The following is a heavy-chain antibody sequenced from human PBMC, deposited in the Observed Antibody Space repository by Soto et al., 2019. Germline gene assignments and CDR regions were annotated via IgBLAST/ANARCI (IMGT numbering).Heavy chain of an antibody. D-gene: IGHD6-25*01. Sequence: SETLSLTCAVYGGSFSGYYWSWIRQPPGKGLEWIGEINHNGSTNENPSLRSRVTMSVDKSKNQFSLKLNSVTVADTAVYYCARDFKRYSSAPGPIEYWGLGTLVTVSS. J-gene: IGHJ4*02. CDR2: INHNGST. CDR3: ARDFKRYSSAPGPIEY. V-gene: IGHV4-34*01. CDR1: GGSFSGYY.